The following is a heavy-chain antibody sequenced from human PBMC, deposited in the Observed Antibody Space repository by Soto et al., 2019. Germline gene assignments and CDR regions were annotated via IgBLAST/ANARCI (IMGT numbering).Heavy chain of an antibody. J-gene: IGHJ3*02. CDR1: GCTFTSYG. CDR3: ARRLKTIFRVVIPASAAFDI. Sequence: ASVKVSCKASGCTFTSYGISWVRQAPGQGLEWMGWISAYNGNTNYAQKLQGRVTMTTDTSTSTAYMELSSLRSEDTAVYYCARRLKTIFRVVIPASAAFDIWGQGTMVTVSS. V-gene: IGHV1-18*01. D-gene: IGHD3-3*01. CDR2: ISAYNGNT.